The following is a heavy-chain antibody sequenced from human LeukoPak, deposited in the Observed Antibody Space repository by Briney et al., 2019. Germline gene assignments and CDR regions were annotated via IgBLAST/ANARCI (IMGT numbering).Heavy chain of an antibody. V-gene: IGHV4-39*01. D-gene: IGHD1-1*01. CDR2: ILYSGTT. CDR3: ARHRWTGTYNFDY. Sequence: PSETLSLTCSVSGDSISTSSYFWGWIRQPPGKGLEWIGSILYSGTTYYKPSLKSRVTISVDTSKNQFSLELTSVTAADTAMYYCARHRWTGTYNFDYWGQGSLVTVSS. CDR1: GDSISTSSYF. J-gene: IGHJ4*02.